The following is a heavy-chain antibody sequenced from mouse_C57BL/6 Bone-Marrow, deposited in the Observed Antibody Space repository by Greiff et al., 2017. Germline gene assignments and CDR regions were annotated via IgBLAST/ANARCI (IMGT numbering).Heavy chain of an antibody. D-gene: IGHD3-1*01. V-gene: IGHV1-55*01. CDR2: IYPGSGST. J-gene: IGHJ3*01. Sequence: QVHVKQSGAELVKPGASVKMSCKASGYTFTSYWITWVKQRPGQGLEWIGDIYPGSGSTNYNEKFKSKATLTVDTASSTAYMQLRILTSEDSAVYYCARHRACFAYWGQGTLVTVSA. CDR3: ARHRACFAY. CDR1: GYTFTSYW.